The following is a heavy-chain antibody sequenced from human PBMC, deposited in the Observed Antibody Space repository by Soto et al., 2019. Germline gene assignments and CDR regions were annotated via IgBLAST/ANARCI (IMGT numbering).Heavy chain of an antibody. CDR2: ISGSGGST. CDR3: AKAAVGRSEMSY. V-gene: IGHV3-23*01. Sequence: EVQLLESGGGLVQPGGSLRLSCAASGFTFSSYAMSWVRQAPGKGLGWVSAISGSGGSTYYADSVKGRFTISRDKSKNSLYLQMNSLRAEDTAVYYCAKAAVGRSEMSYWGQGTLVTVSS. CDR1: GFTFSSYA. D-gene: IGHD1-26*01. J-gene: IGHJ4*02.